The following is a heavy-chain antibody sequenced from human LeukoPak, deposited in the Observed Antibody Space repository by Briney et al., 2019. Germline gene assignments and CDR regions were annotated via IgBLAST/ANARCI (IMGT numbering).Heavy chain of an antibody. J-gene: IGHJ4*02. Sequence: GGSLRLSCAASGFTFSSYSMNWVRQAPGKGLEWVSSISSSSSNIYNADSVKGRFTISRDNSKNMLYLQIKSLGAEDTAIYYCAKLDGSGAGSSRPPIDYWGQGSLVTVSS. D-gene: IGHD3-10*01. CDR3: AKLDGSGAGSSRPPIDY. CDR1: GFTFSSYS. CDR2: ISSSSSNI. V-gene: IGHV3-21*04.